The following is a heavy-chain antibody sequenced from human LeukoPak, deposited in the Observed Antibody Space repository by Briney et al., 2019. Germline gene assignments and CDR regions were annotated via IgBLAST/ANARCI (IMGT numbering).Heavy chain of an antibody. CDR3: ARGVGSPESPPDGSGSSPHFDY. CDR2: INHSGST. J-gene: IGHJ4*02. V-gene: IGHV4-34*01. CDR1: GGSFSGYY. Sequence: SETLSLTCAVYGGSFSGYYWSWIRQPPGKGLKWIGEINHSGSTNYNPSLKSRVTISVDTSKNQFSLKLSSVTAADTAVYYCARGVGSPESPPDGSGSSPHFDYWGQGTLVTVSS. D-gene: IGHD3-10*01.